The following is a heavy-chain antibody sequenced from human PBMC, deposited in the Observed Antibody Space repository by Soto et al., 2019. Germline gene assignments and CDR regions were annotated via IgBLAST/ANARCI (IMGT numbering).Heavy chain of an antibody. J-gene: IGHJ4*02. CDR2: IYDSESA. CDR3: ARASSSSSAADY. D-gene: IGHD6-6*01. V-gene: IGHV4-31*03. Sequence: QVQLQESGPGLVKPSQTLSLTCNVSGESISSGGYYWSWIRHHPRKGLEWIGYIYDSESAYYNPSLKSRVTISMDTSKNHFAMRLSSVTVADTAVYYCARASSSSSAADYWGQGTLVTVSS. CDR1: GESISSGGYY.